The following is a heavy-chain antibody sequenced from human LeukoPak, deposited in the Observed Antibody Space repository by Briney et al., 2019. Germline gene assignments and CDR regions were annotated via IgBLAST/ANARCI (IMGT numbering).Heavy chain of an antibody. CDR2: IYYSGST. CDR3: ARQGNGDLYYFDY. J-gene: IGHJ4*02. Sequence: SETLSLTCTVSGGSISYYYWSWIRQPPGKGLEWIGHIYYSGSTKYNPSLKSQITISVDTSKNQFSLKLSSVTAADTAMYYCARQGNGDLYYFDYWGQGTLVTVSS. D-gene: IGHD4-17*01. V-gene: IGHV4-59*08. CDR1: GGSISYYY.